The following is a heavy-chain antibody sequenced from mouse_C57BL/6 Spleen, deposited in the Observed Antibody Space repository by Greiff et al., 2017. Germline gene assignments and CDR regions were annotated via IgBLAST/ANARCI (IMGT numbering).Heavy chain of an antibody. CDR2: ISSGGSYT. CDR1: GFTFSSYG. J-gene: IGHJ2*01. Sequence: VQLQQSGGDLVKPGGSLKLSCAASGFTFSSYGMSWVRQTPDKRLEWVATISSGGSYTYYPDSVKGRFTISRDNAKNTLYLQMSSLKSEDTAMYYCARRAGNCFDYWGQGTTLTVSS. CDR3: ARRAGNCFDY. V-gene: IGHV5-6*01.